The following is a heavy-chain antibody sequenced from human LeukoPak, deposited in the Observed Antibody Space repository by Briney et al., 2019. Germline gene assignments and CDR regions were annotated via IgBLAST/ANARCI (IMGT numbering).Heavy chain of an antibody. CDR2: ISASGDYT. J-gene: IGHJ4*02. V-gene: IGHV3-23*01. CDR3: AKVSTSCYIGCSFDN. D-gene: IGHD2-2*02. Sequence: GGSLRLSCAASGFTFSSYVMSWVRQAPGKGLEWVSAISASGDYTYYADSVKGRFTMSRDNSKNTLSLQMNSLRAEDTAIYYCAKVSTSCYIGCSFDNWGQGTLVTVSS. CDR1: GFTFSSYV.